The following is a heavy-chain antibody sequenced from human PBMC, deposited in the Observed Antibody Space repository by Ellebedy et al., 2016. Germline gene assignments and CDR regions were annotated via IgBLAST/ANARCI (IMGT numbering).Heavy chain of an antibody. D-gene: IGHD2-21*02. CDR2: MNPNSGNT. CDR1: GYTFTSYD. Sequence: ASVKVSCKASGYTFTSYDINWVRQATGQGLEWMGWMNPNSGNTSYAQKLQGRVTMTRDTSTSTVYMELSSLRSEDTAVYYCARGGDRNFDYWGQGTLVTVSS. CDR3: ARGGDRNFDY. J-gene: IGHJ4*02. V-gene: IGHV1-8*01.